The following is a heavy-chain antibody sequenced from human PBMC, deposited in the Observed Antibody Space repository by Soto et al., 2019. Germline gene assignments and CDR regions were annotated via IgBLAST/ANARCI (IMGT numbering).Heavy chain of an antibody. V-gene: IGHV4-39*01. Sequence: SETLSLTCTVSGGSISSSSYYWGWIRQPPGKGLEWIGSIYYSGSTYYNPSLKSRVTISVDTSKNQFSLKLSSVTAADTAVYYCARVDCSGGSCYYYYGMDVWGQGTTVTVSS. D-gene: IGHD2-15*01. CDR3: ARVDCSGGSCYYYYGMDV. CDR2: IYYSGST. J-gene: IGHJ6*02. CDR1: GGSISSSSYY.